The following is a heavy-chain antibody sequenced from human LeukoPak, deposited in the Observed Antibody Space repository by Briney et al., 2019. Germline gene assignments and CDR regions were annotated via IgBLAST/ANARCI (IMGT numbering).Heavy chain of an antibody. V-gene: IGHV3-48*03. J-gene: IGHJ4*02. D-gene: IGHD3-22*01. Sequence: GGSLRLSCAASGFAFSSFEMNWVRQAPGKGLEWLSYISSNGSTIYYADSVKGRFTISRDNAKNSLYLQMNSLRSEDTAVYYCARDYYDSSGRFDYWGQGTLVTVSS. CDR1: GFAFSSFE. CDR2: ISSNGSTI. CDR3: ARDYYDSSGRFDY.